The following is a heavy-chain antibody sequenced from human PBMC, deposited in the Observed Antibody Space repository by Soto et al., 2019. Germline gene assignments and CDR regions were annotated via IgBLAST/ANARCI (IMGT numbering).Heavy chain of an antibody. CDR1: GGSISSGGYS. V-gene: IGHV4-30-2*01. D-gene: IGHD2-2*01. Sequence: SETLSLTCAVSGGSISSGGYSWSWIRQPPGKGLEWIGYIYHSGSTYYNPSLKSRVTISVDRSKNQFSLKLSSVTAADTAVYYCARGYCSSTSCYTPFYFDYWGQGTLVTVS. CDR3: ARGYCSSTSCYTPFYFDY. CDR2: IYHSGST. J-gene: IGHJ4*02.